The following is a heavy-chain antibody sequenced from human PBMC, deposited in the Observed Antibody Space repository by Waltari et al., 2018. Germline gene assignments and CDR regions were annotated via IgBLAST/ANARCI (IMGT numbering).Heavy chain of an antibody. CDR1: GGSINTYY. Sequence: QVHLQESGPGLVKPSETLSLTCSVSGGSINTYYWSWIRQPPGKGLEWIGHIYYTGSTKYNPSLKSRLTISLDTSKNQFSLSLSSVTAADTAVYYCAREDGSTWLYWGQGTPVTVSS. J-gene: IGHJ4*02. V-gene: IGHV4-59*01. CDR3: AREDGSTWLY. CDR2: IYYTGST. D-gene: IGHD6-13*01.